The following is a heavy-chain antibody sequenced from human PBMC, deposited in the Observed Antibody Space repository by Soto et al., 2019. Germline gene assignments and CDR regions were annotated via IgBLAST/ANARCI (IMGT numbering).Heavy chain of an antibody. Sequence: LSLTCTVSGASISGFYCSWIRKSAGKGLEWIGLIYATGTTDYNPSLKSRVMMSVDTSKKQFSLKLRSVTAADTAVYYCVRDGTKTLRDWFDPWGQGISVTVSS. D-gene: IGHD1-1*01. CDR1: GASISGFY. CDR3: VRDGTKTLRDWFDP. CDR2: IYATGTT. V-gene: IGHV4-4*07. J-gene: IGHJ5*02.